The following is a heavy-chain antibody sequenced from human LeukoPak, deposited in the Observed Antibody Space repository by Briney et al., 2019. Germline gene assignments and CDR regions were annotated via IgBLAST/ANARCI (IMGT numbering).Heavy chain of an antibody. CDR2: ISGSGGST. CDR1: GFTFSSYA. V-gene: IGHV3-23*01. CDR3: AKRGGDILTGYYRSNYYGMDV. D-gene: IGHD3-9*01. J-gene: IGHJ6*02. Sequence: GGSLRLSCAASGFTFSSYAMSWVRQAPGKGLEWVSAISGSGGSTYYADSVKGRFTISRDNSKNTLYLQMNSLRAEDTAVYYCAKRGGDILTGYYRSNYYGMDVWGQGTTVTVSS.